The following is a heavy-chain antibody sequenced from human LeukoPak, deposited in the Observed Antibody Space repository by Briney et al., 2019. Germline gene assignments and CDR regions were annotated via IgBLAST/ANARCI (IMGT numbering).Heavy chain of an antibody. CDR1: GGTFSSYA. J-gene: IGHJ4*02. CDR3: ARDHSSDWYNYGY. CDR2: IIPIFGTA. V-gene: IGHV1-69*06. D-gene: IGHD6-19*01. Sequence: GASVKVSCKASGGTFSSYAISWVRQAPGQGLEWVGGIIPIFGTANYAQKFQGRVTITADKSTSTAYMELSSLRSEDTAVYYCARDHSSDWYNYGYWGQGTLVTVSS.